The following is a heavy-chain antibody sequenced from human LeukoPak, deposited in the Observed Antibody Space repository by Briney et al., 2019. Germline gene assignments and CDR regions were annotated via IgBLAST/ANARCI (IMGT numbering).Heavy chain of an antibody. V-gene: IGHV1-2*04. CDR1: GYTFTGYY. CDR3: ARNGDYDYYYGMDV. CDR2: INPNSGGT. J-gene: IGHJ6*04. Sequence: ASVTVSCKASGYTFTGYYMHWVRQAPGQGLEWMGWINPNSGGTNYAQKFQGWVTMTRDTSISTAYMELSRLRSDDTAVYYCARNGDYDYYYGMDVWGKGTTVTVSS. D-gene: IGHD4-17*01.